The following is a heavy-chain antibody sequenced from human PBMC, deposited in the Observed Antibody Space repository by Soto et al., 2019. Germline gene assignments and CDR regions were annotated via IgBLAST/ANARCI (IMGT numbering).Heavy chain of an antibody. D-gene: IGHD1-1*01. CDR1: GFTFSSYG. J-gene: IGHJ6*02. CDR3: ARDIGTLDGMDV. V-gene: IGHV3-33*01. CDR2: IWYDGSNK. Sequence: QVQLVESGGGVVQPGRSLRLSCAASGFTFSSYGMHWVRQAPGKGLEWVAVIWYDGSNKYYADSVKGRFTISRDNSKTTLYLQMNSLRAEDTAVYYCARDIGTLDGMDVWGQGTTVTVSS.